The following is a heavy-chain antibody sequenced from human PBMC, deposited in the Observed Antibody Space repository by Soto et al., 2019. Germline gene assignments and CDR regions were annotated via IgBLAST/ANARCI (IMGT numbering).Heavy chain of an antibody. J-gene: IGHJ5*02. CDR2: ITRSGGTT. D-gene: IGHD6-6*01. CDR3: AQTNIAARPNWFDP. CDR1: GFTFTISA. Sequence: ELQLLESGGGLVQPGGSLRLSCAASGFTFTISAMSWVRQAPGKGLEWVSTITRSGGTTYYADSVKGRFTISRDNSNNTLYLQMKSLRAEDTAAYYCAQTNIAARPNWFDPWGQGTLVTVSS. V-gene: IGHV3-23*01.